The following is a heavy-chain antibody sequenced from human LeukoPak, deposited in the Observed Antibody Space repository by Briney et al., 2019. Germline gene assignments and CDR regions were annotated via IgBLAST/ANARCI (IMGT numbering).Heavy chain of an antibody. J-gene: IGHJ4*02. Sequence: GGSLRLSCAASGFSVSSNHMSWVRQAPGKGLEWVSVIYSGGSTYYADSVKGRFTISRDNSKNTLYLQMNSLRAEDTAVYYCARDGGYGYGLSFDYWGQGTLVTVSS. CDR1: GFSVSSNH. CDR3: ARDGGYGYGLSFDY. V-gene: IGHV3-66*01. CDR2: IYSGGST. D-gene: IGHD5-18*01.